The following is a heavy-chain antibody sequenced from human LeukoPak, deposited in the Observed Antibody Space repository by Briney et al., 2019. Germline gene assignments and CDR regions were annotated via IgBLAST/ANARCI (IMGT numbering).Heavy chain of an antibody. CDR3: ARVWNYHDSSGYLEYFQE. V-gene: IGHV1-2*02. CDR2: INPNSGGT. CDR1: GYTFTGYY. J-gene: IGHJ1*01. D-gene: IGHD3-22*01. Sequence: ASVKVSCKASGYTFTGYYMHWVRQAPGQGLEWMGWINPNSGGTKYAQKFQGRDTMTRDTSINTAYMELSSLRSDDTAVYYCARVWNYHDSSGYLEYFQEWGQGTLVTVSS.